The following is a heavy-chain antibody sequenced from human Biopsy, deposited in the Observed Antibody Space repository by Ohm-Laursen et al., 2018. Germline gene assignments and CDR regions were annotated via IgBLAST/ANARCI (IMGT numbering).Heavy chain of an antibody. CDR3: AKRGVERGRPLAY. D-gene: IGHD1-1*01. CDR2: INSMFGTT. J-gene: IGHJ4*02. Sequence: SVKVSCKASGGTFSSFGISWGRQAPGQGLEWMGEINSMFGTTNYAQTFQGRVTITADESTSTAYMEVSSLRSEDTAVYYCAKRGVERGRPLAYWGQGTLVTVSS. V-gene: IGHV1-69*13. CDR1: GGTFSSFG.